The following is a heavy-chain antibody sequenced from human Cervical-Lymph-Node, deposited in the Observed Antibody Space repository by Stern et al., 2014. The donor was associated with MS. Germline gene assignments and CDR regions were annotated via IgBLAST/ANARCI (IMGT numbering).Heavy chain of an antibody. CDR2: IDWDDDK. CDR1: GFSLSTSGMS. CDR3: ARLEGLLWFEGEGLDV. D-gene: IGHD3-10*01. J-gene: IGHJ6*02. V-gene: IGHV2-70*01. Sequence: QITLKESGPALVKPTQTLTLTCTFSGFSLSTSGMSVSWIRQPPGKALEWLALIDWDDDKCYSTSLKTRLTISKDTSKNQVVLTMTKMDPADTATYYCARLEGLLWFEGEGLDVWGQGTTVTVSS.